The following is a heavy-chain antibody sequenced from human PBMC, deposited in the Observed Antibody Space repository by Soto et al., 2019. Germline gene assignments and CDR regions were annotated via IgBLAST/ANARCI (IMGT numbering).Heavy chain of an antibody. CDR3: AKDPLFVTGTTSSGYFDY. V-gene: IGHV3-23*01. D-gene: IGHD1-7*01. CDR2: ISGSGGST. CDR1: GFTFSSYA. Sequence: EVQLLESGGGLVQPGGSLRLSCAASGFTFSSYAMSWVRQAPGKGLEWVSAISGSGGSTYYADSVKGRFTISRENSKNTLYLQMNSLRAEDTAVYYCAKDPLFVTGTTSSGYFDYWGQGTLVTVSS. J-gene: IGHJ4*02.